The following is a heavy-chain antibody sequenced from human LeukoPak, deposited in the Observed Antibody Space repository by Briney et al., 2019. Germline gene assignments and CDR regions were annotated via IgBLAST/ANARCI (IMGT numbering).Heavy chain of an antibody. J-gene: IGHJ4*02. V-gene: IGHV4-59*05. CDR1: GGSISSYY. CDR3: ARLGATTVTTLY. CDR2: IYYSGST. Sequence: PSETLSLTRTVSGGSISSYYWSWIRQPPGKGLEWIGSIYYSGSTYYNPSLKSRVTISVDTSKNQFSLKLSSVTAADTAVYYCARLGATTVTTLYWGQGTLVTVSS. D-gene: IGHD4-17*01.